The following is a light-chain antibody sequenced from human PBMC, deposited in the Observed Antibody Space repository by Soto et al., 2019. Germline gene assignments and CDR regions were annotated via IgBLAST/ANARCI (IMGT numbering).Light chain of an antibody. J-gene: IGKJ5*01. CDR1: QSIGNW. CDR2: AAS. V-gene: IGKV1D-12*01. CDR3: QQANSFPIT. Sequence: DIQMTQSPSSVSASGGDRVTITCRASQSIGNWLAWYQQKPGKAPKLLIYAASTLQVGVPSRFSGSGSGTDFTLTISSLQPEDFATYYCQQANSFPITFGQGTRLEIK.